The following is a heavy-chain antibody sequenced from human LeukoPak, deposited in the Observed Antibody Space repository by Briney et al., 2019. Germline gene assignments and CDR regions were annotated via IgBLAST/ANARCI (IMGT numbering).Heavy chain of an antibody. CDR1: GSSISSGYY. CDR2: IYHSGST. V-gene: IGHV4-38-2*02. CDR3: ARDRRGYCSGGSCFDDAFDI. D-gene: IGHD2-15*01. Sequence: SETLSLTCTVSGSSISSGYYWGWLRQPPGMGLEWIGSIYHSGSTYYNPSLKSRVTISVDTSKNQFSLKLSSVTAADTAVYYCARDRRGYCSGGSCFDDAFDIWGQGTMVTVSS. J-gene: IGHJ3*02.